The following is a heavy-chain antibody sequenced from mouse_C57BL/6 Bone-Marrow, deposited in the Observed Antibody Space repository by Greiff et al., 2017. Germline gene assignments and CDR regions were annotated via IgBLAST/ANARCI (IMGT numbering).Heavy chain of an antibody. D-gene: IGHD2-1*01. Sequence: ESGPGLVKPSQSLSLSCSVSGYSITSGYYWNWNRQLPGNKLEWMGYIRYDGSNNYNPSLKNRISITRDTSENQSFLKLSSVTTEDTATYYCARGGYGNYPLAYWGQGTLVTVSA. J-gene: IGHJ3*01. V-gene: IGHV3-6*01. CDR2: IRYDGSN. CDR1: GYSITSGYY. CDR3: ARGGYGNYPLAY.